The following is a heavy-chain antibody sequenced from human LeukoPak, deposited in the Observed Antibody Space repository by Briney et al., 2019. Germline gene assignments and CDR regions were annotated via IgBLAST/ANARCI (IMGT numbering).Heavy chain of an antibody. J-gene: IGHJ3*02. D-gene: IGHD6-25*01. CDR1: GFTFDDYA. CDR2: ISWNSGSI. V-gene: IGHV3-9*01. CDR3: ARDPLSAPGAFDI. Sequence: GGSLRLSCAASGFTFDDYAMHWVRQAPGKGLEWVSGISWNSGSIGYADSVKGRFTISRDNAKNSLYLQMNSLRAEDTALYHCARDPLSAPGAFDIWGQGTMVTVSS.